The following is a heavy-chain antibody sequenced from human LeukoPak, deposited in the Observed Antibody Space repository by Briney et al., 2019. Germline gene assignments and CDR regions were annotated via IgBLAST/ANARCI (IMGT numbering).Heavy chain of an antibody. D-gene: IGHD4-17*01. CDR1: GGSISSSSYY. J-gene: IGHJ5*02. V-gene: IGHV4-39*01. Sequence: PAETLSLTCTVSGGSISSSSYYWGWIRQPPGKGLEWIGSIYYSGSTYYNPSLKSRVTTSVDTSKNQFYLKLSSVTAADTAVYYCVIIILFGKTTVTAPCGQRCLVTVSS. CDR3: VIIILFGKTTVTAP. CDR2: IYYSGST.